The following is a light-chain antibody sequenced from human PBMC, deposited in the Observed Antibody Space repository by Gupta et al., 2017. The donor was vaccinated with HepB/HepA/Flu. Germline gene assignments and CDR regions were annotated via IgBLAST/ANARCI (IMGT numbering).Light chain of an antibody. CDR3: QTWDTGAVV. J-gene: IGLJ2*01. V-gene: IGLV4-69*01. Sequence: QLVLPLSPSASASLGASDKLPCTLSSGDITYAIAWRQQQPERGPRYLMKITSDGSHSKGDGIPDRFSGSSSGTERYLTITSLKSEDEADYYWQTWDTGAVVFGGGTKLTVL. CDR1: SGDITYA. CDR2: ITSDGSH.